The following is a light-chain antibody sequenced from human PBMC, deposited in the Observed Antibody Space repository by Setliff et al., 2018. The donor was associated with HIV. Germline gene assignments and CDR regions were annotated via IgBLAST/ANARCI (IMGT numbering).Light chain of an antibody. CDR2: RND. CDR3: AAWNDRPTGIYV. V-gene: IGLV1-47*01. J-gene: IGLJ1*01. Sequence: QSALTQAPSASGAPGQTVTISCSGSSSNIETHYVYWYQQFPGPAPKLLIYRNDQRPSGVPARFSGSKSGTSAALTISDLRAEDEAEYFCAAWNDRPTGIYVFGTGTKVT. CDR1: SSNIETHY.